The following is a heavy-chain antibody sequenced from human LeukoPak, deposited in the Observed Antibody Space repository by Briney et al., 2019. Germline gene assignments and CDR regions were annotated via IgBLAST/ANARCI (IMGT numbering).Heavy chain of an antibody. CDR1: GGSISHYY. D-gene: IGHD4/OR15-4a*01. Sequence: SETLSLTCTVSGGSISHYYWSWIRQPPGKGLEWIGYIYYSGTTNYNPSLKSRVTISVDTSKNQFSLKLNSVTAADTAVYYCAREDPRTKVPEGMDVWGQGTTVTVS. CDR2: IYYSGTT. V-gene: IGHV4-59*01. J-gene: IGHJ6*02. CDR3: AREDPRTKVPEGMDV.